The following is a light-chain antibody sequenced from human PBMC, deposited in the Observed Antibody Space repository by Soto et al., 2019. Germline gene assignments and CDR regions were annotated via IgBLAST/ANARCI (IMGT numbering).Light chain of an antibody. J-gene: IGLJ1*01. Sequence: QSALTQPASVSGSPGQSIAISCTGTNSDVGGYSYVSWYQQHPGKAPKLMIYEVSNRPSGVSNRFSGSQSGNTASLTISGLQAEDEADYYCSSYTSSSTLPFVFGTGTKVTVL. V-gene: IGLV2-14*01. CDR1: NSDVGGYSY. CDR3: SSYTSSSTLPFV. CDR2: EVS.